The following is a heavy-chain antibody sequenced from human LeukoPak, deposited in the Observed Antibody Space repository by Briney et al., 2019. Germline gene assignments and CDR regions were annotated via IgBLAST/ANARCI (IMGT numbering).Heavy chain of an antibody. V-gene: IGHV4-39*01. D-gene: IGHD1-26*01. J-gene: IGHJ4*02. CDR1: GGSISSSSYY. CDR3: AAEVGDYVDY. CDR2: NYYSGST. Sequence: SETLSLTCTVSGGSISSSSYYWGWIRQPPGKGLEWIGSNYYSGSTYYNPPLKSRVTISVDTSKNQFSLKLSSVTAADTAVYYCAAEVGDYVDYWGQGTLVTVSS.